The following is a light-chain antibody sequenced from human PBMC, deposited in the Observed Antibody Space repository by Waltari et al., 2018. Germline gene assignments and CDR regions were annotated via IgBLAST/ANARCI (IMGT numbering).Light chain of an antibody. CDR1: SSNIGDNV. CDR3: AAWDDSLHGHWV. CDR2: RSA. Sequence: QSVLTQPPSASGTPGQRVTISCSGSSSNIGDNVVNWYQQLPGKAPTPLIYRSAQRHSGVPDRYSGSKSGTIASLAISGLQSADEGDYYCAAWDDSLHGHWVFGGGTKVTVL. V-gene: IGLV1-44*01. J-gene: IGLJ3*02.